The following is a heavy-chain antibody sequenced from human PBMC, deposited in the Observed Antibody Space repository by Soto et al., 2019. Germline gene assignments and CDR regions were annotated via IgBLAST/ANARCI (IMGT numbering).Heavy chain of an antibody. V-gene: IGHV3-21*01. CDR2: ISSSSSYI. CDR3: ARDPLYYDFWSGSVY. Sequence: PGGSLRLSCAASGFTFSSYSMNWVRQAPGKGLEWVSSISSSSSYIYYADSVKGRFTISRDNAKNSLYLQMNSLRAEDTAVYYCARDPLYYDFWSGSVYWGQGTLVTVSS. CDR1: GFTFSSYS. D-gene: IGHD3-3*01. J-gene: IGHJ4*02.